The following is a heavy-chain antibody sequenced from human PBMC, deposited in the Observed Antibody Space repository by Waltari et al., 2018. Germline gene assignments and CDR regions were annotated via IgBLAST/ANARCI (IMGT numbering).Heavy chain of an antibody. Sequence: EVQLLESGGGLVQPGGSLRLSCAASGFTFSSYAMSWVRQAPGKGLEWVSAISGSGGSTYYADSVKGRFTISRDNSKNTLYLQMNSLRAEDTAVYYCAKTAQQQSRYPYYFDYWGQGTLVTVSS. CDR1: GFTFSSYA. CDR3: AKTAQQQSRYPYYFDY. D-gene: IGHD6-13*01. J-gene: IGHJ4*02. V-gene: IGHV3-23*01. CDR2: ISGSGGST.